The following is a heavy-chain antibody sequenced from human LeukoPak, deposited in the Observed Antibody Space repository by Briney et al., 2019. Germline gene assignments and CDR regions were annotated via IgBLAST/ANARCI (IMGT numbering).Heavy chain of an antibody. D-gene: IGHD4-11*01. CDR1: GFTFSSYA. CDR2: ISYDGSNK. Sequence: PGGSLRLSCAASGFTFSSYAMHWVRQAPGKGLEWVAVISYDGSNKYYADSVKGRFTISRDNSKNTLYLQMNSLRAEDTAVYYCARAFLYDYSNVGYWGQGTLVTVSS. CDR3: ARAFLYDYSNVGY. J-gene: IGHJ4*02. V-gene: IGHV3-30-3*01.